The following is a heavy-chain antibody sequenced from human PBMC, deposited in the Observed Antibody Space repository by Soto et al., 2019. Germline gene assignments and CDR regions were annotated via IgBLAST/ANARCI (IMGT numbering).Heavy chain of an antibody. J-gene: IGHJ5*02. D-gene: IGHD4-4*01. CDR3: ARDCYTVTPRDNWFDP. V-gene: IGHV4-34*01. CDR2: INHSGST. Sequence: SETLSLTCAVYGGSFSGYYWSWIRQPPGKGLEWIGEINHSGSTNYNPSLKSRVTISVDTSKNQFSLKLSSVTAADTAVYYCARDCYTVTPRDNWFDPWGQGTLVTVSS. CDR1: GGSFSGYY.